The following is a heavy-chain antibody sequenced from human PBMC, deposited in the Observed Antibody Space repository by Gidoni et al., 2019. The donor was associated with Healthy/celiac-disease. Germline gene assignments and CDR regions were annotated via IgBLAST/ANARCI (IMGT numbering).Heavy chain of an antibody. V-gene: IGHV1-2*02. CDR3: ARVVVPAAISHYYYGMDV. D-gene: IGHD2-2*01. CDR2: INPNSGGT. J-gene: IGHJ6*02. Sequence: QVQLVQSGAEVKKPGASVKVSCKASGYTVTGYYMHWVRQAPGQGLEWMGWINPNSGGTNYAQKFQGRVTMTRDTSISTAYMELSRLRSDDTAVYYCARVVVPAAISHYYYGMDVWGQGTTVTVSS. CDR1: GYTVTGYY.